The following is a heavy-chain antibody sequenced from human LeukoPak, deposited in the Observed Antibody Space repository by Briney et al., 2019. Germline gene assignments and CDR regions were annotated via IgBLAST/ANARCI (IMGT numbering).Heavy chain of an antibody. CDR3: ARRGLYSYGRGFDY. CDR1: GFTFSSYW. Sequence: GGSLRLSCAASGFTFSSYWMSWVRQAPGKGLEWVAHIKQDGSEKYYVDSVKGRFTISRDNAKNSVYLQMNSLRAEDTAVYYCARRGLYSYGRGFDYWGQGTLVTVSS. J-gene: IGHJ4*02. V-gene: IGHV3-7*01. D-gene: IGHD5-18*01. CDR2: IKQDGSEK.